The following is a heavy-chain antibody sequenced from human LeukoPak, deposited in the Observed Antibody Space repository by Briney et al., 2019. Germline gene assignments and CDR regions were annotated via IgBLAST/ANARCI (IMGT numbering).Heavy chain of an antibody. CDR3: ARDLRWELDYYGRDV. D-gene: IGHD4-23*01. J-gene: IGHJ6*02. CDR2: ISAYNGNT. V-gene: IGHV1-18*01. CDR1: GYTFTSYG. Sequence: ASVTVSCKASGYTFTSYGISWVRQAPGEGLEWMGWISAYNGNTNYAQKLQGRVTMTTDTSTSTTSMELRSLRSDDTAVYYCARDLRWELDYYGRDVWGQGTTVTVSS.